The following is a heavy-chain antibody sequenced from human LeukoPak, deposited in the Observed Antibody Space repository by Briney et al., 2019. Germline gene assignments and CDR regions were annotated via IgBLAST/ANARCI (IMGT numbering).Heavy chain of an antibody. J-gene: IGHJ6*03. D-gene: IGHD2-15*01. V-gene: IGHV1-69*05. Sequence: SVKVSCKASGGTFSSYAISWVRQAPGQGLEWMGGIIPIFGTANYAQKFQGRVTIHTDESTSTAYMELSSLRSEDTAVYYCARCWVAATDYYYYYMDVWGKGTTVTVSS. CDR3: ARCWVAATDYYYYYMDV. CDR2: IIPIFGTA. CDR1: GGTFSSYA.